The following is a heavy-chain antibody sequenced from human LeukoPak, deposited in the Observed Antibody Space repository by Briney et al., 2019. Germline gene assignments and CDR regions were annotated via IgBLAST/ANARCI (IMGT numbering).Heavy chain of an antibody. CDR1: GFTFDDYA. CDR3: AGDYYYYGMDV. J-gene: IGHJ6*02. Sequence: GGSLRLSCAASGFTFDDYAMHRVRQAPGKGLEWVSGISWNSGSIGYADSVKGRFTISRDNAKNSLYLQMNSLRAEDTALYYCAGDYYYYGMDVWGQGTTVTVSS. CDR2: ISWNSGSI. V-gene: IGHV3-9*01.